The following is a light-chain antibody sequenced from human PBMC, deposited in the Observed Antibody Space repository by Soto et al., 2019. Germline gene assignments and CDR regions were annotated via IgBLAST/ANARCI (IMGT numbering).Light chain of an antibody. J-gene: IGKJ1*01. CDR1: QRISTW. Sequence: RRITKSRTTVYASVGAGVTIPCRASQRISTWLAWYQQKPGKAPKLLISDASSLETGVPSRFSGSGSGTEFTLTIHSLQPDYFATYYCQQSNSYGTCGQGTKVDIK. CDR2: DAS. CDR3: QQSNSYGT. V-gene: IGKV1-5*01.